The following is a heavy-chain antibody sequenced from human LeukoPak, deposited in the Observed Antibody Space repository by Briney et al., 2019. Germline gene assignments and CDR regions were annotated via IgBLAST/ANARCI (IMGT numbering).Heavy chain of an antibody. J-gene: IGHJ5*02. D-gene: IGHD5-24*01. V-gene: IGHV3-66*01. CDR2: TYSGGST. Sequence: GGSLRLSCAASGFTVSSNYMSWVRQAPGKGLEWVSVTYSGGSTYYADPVKGRFTISRDNSKNTLYLQMNSLRAEDTAVYYCARDLRVGWLQFGWFDPWGQGTLVAVSS. CDR1: GFTVSSNY. CDR3: ARDLRVGWLQFGWFDP.